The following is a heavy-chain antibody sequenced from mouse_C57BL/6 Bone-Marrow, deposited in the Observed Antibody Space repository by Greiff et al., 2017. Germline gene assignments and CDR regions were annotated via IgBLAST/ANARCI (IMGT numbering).Heavy chain of an antibody. CDR2: IDPENGDT. CDR1: GFNIKDDY. V-gene: IGHV14-4*01. CDR3: TPDGYPFAY. Sequence: VQLQQSGAELVRPGASVKLSCTASGFNIKDDYMHWVKQRPEQGLEWIGWIDPENGDTEYASKFQGKATITADTSSNTAYRQLSSLTSEDTAVYYCTPDGYPFAYWGQGTLVTVAA. D-gene: IGHD2-3*01. J-gene: IGHJ3*01.